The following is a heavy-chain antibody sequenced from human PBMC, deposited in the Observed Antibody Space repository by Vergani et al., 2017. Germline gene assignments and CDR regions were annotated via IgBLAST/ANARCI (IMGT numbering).Heavy chain of an antibody. CDR1: GFTFSSYA. CDR2: ISGSGGST. D-gene: IGHD1-26*01. V-gene: IGHV3-23*01. J-gene: IGHJ4*02. CDR3: AKDRVGATKVPKGPFDY. Sequence: EVQLLESGGGLVQPGGSLRLSCAASGFTFSSYAMSWVRQAPGKGLEWVSAISGSGGSTYYADSVKGRFTISRDNSKNTLYLQMNSLRAEDTAVYYCAKDRVGATKVPKGPFDYWGQGTLVTVSS.